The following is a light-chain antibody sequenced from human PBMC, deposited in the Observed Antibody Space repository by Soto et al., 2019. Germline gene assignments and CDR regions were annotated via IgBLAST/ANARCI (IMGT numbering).Light chain of an antibody. V-gene: IGLV2-14*01. CDR1: SSDVGGYNY. CDR2: EVS. CDR3: SSYTSSSTPWV. J-gene: IGLJ1*01. Sequence: QSVLTQPASVSGSPGQSITISCTGTSSDVGGYNYGSWYQQHPGKAPKLMIYEVSNRPSGVSNRFSGSKSGNTASLTISGLQAEDEADYYCSSYTSSSTPWVFGTGTKVTVL.